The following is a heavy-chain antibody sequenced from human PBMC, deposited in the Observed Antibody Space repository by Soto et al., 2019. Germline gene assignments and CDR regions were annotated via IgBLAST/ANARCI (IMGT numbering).Heavy chain of an antibody. CDR1: GYTFTGFH. Sequence: QAQLVQSGAEVKKPGASVKVSYKASGYTFTGFHINWVRQAPGQGLEWMGWINPNTADTKYGQKFQGRVTMTRDTSISTAYMELTRLTSDDTAGYYCEVWEVGNLRGDFWGQGTLVTVSS. CDR2: INPNTADT. V-gene: IGHV1-2*02. CDR3: EVWEVGNLRGDF. J-gene: IGHJ4*02. D-gene: IGHD1-26*01.